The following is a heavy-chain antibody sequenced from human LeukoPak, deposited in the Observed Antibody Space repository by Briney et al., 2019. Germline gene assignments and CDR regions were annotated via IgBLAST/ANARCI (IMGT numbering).Heavy chain of an antibody. CDR3: ATLYSGYDLEDY. D-gene: IGHD5-12*01. J-gene: IGHJ4*02. CDR1: GYTLTELS. V-gene: IGHV1-24*01. CDR2: FDPEDGET. Sequence: ASVKVSCKVSGYTLTELSMHWVRQAPGKGLEWMGGFDPEDGETIYAQKFQGRVTMTEDTSTDTAYMELSSLRSEDTAVYYCATLYSGYDLEDYWGQGTLVTVSS.